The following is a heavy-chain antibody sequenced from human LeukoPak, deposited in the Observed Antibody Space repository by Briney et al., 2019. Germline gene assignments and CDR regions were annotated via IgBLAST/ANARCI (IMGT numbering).Heavy chain of an antibody. J-gene: IGHJ5*02. CDR3: ARDQRYFDWLLEDPNWFDP. CDR1: GFTFSSYS. CDR2: ISSSSSYT. Sequence: GGSLRLSCAASGFTFSSYSMKWVRQAPGKGLEWVSSISSSSSYTYYADSVKGRFTISRDNAKNSLYLQMNSLRAEDTAVYYCARDQRYFDWLLEDPNWFDPWGQGTLVTVSS. V-gene: IGHV3-21*01. D-gene: IGHD3-9*01.